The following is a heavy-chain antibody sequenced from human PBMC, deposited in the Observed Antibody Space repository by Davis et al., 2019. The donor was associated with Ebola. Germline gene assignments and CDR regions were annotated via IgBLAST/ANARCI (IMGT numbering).Heavy chain of an antibody. Sequence: PGGPLRPSCPAPGFTFSNYWMHWVRQVPGKGLVWVPSINNDGSDTTYADSVKGRFTISRDNAKNTLYLRMNSLRAEETAVYYCARPSIGRGDYWGQGTLVTVSS. CDR3: ARPSIGRGDY. CDR2: INNDGSDT. J-gene: IGHJ4*02. D-gene: IGHD1-1*01. V-gene: IGHV3-74*03. CDR1: GFTFSNYW.